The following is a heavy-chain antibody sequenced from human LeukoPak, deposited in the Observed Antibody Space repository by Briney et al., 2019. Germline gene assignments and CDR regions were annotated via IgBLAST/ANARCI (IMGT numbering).Heavy chain of an antibody. D-gene: IGHD2-8*01. Sequence: ASVQGSCKASGYTFTRYEINWVRQATGQELEWMGWMNPNSGNTGYAQKFQGRVTMTRNTSISTAYMELSSLRSEDTAVYYCARFYCTNGVCYNFDYWGQGTLVTVSS. J-gene: IGHJ4*02. CDR1: GYTFTRYE. CDR2: MNPNSGNT. CDR3: ARFYCTNGVCYNFDY. V-gene: IGHV1-8*01.